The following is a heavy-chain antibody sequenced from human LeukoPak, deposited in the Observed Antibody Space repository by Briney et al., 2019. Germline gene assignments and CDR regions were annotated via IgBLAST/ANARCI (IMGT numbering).Heavy chain of an antibody. J-gene: IGHJ6*01. V-gene: IGHV3-43*02. CDR3: ATWAFYHNLDV. Sequence: GGSLRLSCAASGFNIGPYAMYWVRQGPGRGLEWVSVIKADGSGTFYSDSVRGRFTTSRDNSKNSLYLQMSSLTSDDTALYYCATWAFYHNLDVWGEGTTVAVSS. CDR1: GFNIGPYA. CDR2: IKADGSGT. D-gene: IGHD2/OR15-2a*01.